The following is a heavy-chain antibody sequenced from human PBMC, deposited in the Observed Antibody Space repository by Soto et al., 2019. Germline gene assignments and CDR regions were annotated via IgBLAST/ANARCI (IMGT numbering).Heavy chain of an antibody. CDR2: INPSGGST. Sequence: ASVKVSCKASGYTFTSYYMHWVRQAPGQGLEWMGIINPSGGSTSYAQKFQGRVTMTRDTSTSTVYMELSSLRSEDTAVYNCATLTIFGVETVDYWGQGTLVTVSS. J-gene: IGHJ4*02. V-gene: IGHV1-46*03. CDR3: ATLTIFGVETVDY. CDR1: GYTFTSYY. D-gene: IGHD3-3*01.